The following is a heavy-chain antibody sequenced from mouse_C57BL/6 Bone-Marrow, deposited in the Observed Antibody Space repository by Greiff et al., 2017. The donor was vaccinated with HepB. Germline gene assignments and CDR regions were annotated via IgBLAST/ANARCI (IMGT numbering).Heavy chain of an antibody. CDR1: GFTFSSYA. Sequence: EVQRVESGGGLVKPGGSLKLSCAASGFTFSSYAMSWVRQTPEKRLEWVATISDGGSYTYYPDNVKGRFTISRDNAKNNLYLQMSHLKSEDTAMYYCARVITTVVYFDYWGQGTTLTGSS. V-gene: IGHV5-4*01. CDR2: ISDGGSYT. J-gene: IGHJ2*01. CDR3: ARVITTVVYFDY. D-gene: IGHD1-1*01.